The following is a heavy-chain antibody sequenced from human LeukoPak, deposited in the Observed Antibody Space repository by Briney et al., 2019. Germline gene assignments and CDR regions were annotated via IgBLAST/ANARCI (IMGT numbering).Heavy chain of an antibody. CDR1: GGSISSYY. CDR2: IYYSGST. V-gene: IGHV4-59*01. Sequence: TSSETLSLPCTVSGGSISSYYWSWIRQPPGKGLEWIGYIYYSGSTNYNPSLKSRVIISVDTSKNQFSLKLSSVTAADTAVYYCARGGSSLLSYYYYMDVWGKGTTVTISS. D-gene: IGHD6-13*01. CDR3: ARGGSSLLSYYYYMDV. J-gene: IGHJ6*03.